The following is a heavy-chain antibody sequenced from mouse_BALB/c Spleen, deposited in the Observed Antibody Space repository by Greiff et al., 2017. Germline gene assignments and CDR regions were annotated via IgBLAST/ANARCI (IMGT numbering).Heavy chain of an antibody. V-gene: IGHV2-6-7*01. D-gene: IGHD2-1*01. J-gene: IGHJ2*01. Sequence: VQLQQSGPGLVAPSQILSITCTVSGFSLTGYGVNWVRQPPGKGLEWLGMIWGDGSTDYNSALKPRLSISKDNSKSQVFLKMNSLQTDDTARYYCARVPPLLYFDYWGQGTTLTVSS. CDR3: ARVPPLLYFDY. CDR2: IWGDGST. CDR1: GFSLTGYG.